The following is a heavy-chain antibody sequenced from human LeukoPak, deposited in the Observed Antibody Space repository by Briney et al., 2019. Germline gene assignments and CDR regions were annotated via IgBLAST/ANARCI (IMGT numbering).Heavy chain of an antibody. V-gene: IGHV3-23*01. J-gene: IGHJ4*02. CDR3: ATSTVAKYDY. Sequence: GGSLRLSCAASGFTFSDHIMNWVRQLPGKRLEWVAYVSGSGSTVYYADSVKGRFTISRDNSKNTLYLQMNSLRAEDTALYYCATSTVAKYDYWGQGTLVAVSS. CDR2: VSGSGSTV. CDR1: GFTFSDHI. D-gene: IGHD4-11*01.